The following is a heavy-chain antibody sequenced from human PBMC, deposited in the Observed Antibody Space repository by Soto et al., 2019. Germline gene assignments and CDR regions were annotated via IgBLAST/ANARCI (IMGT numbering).Heavy chain of an antibody. CDR1: GFTFSSYW. D-gene: IGHD4-17*01. Sequence: EVQLVESGGGLVQPGGSLGLSCEASGFTFSSYWMHWVRQVPGKGLVWVSRINRDGSTTNYADSVKGRFTISRDNAKNTLHLQMNSLRAEDTAVYYCVREYGDYVLPIDLWGQGTLVTVSS. CDR2: INRDGSTT. V-gene: IGHV3-74*01. J-gene: IGHJ5*02. CDR3: VREYGDYVLPIDL.